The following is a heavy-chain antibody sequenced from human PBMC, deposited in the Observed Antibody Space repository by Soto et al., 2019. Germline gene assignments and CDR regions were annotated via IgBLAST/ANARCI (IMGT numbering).Heavy chain of an antibody. CDR3: THCGVDCYRFDS. J-gene: IGHJ4*02. Sequence: EVQLVESGGGLVQPGGSLKLSCAASGFTFSGSAMHWVRQASGKGLEWVGRIRSKANSYATAYAASVKGRFTISRDDSMDTAYLQMNSRTTEDTAVYYCTHCGVDCYRFDSWGQGTLVTVSS. CDR2: IRSKANSYAT. D-gene: IGHD2-21*02. CDR1: GFTFSGSA. V-gene: IGHV3-73*02.